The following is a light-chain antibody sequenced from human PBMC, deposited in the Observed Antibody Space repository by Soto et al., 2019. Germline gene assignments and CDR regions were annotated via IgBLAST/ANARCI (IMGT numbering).Light chain of an antibody. Sequence: DIQMTQSPSSLSASVGDRVTITCRASQSVLTYLNWYQQKPGKAPKLLIYATSHLQTGVPSRFSGGTSGTDLSLTISTVQPEDFATYYCQQTHGIPRTFGQGTKVEVK. V-gene: IGKV1-39*01. CDR2: ATS. J-gene: IGKJ1*01. CDR3: QQTHGIPRT. CDR1: QSVLTY.